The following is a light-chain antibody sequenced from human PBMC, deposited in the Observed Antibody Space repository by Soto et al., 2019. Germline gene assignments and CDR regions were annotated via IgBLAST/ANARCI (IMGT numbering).Light chain of an antibody. J-gene: IGKJ1*01. Sequence: DIQMTQSPSTLSASVGDRVTITCRASQTISNWLAWYQQKPGKAPNLLIYDASSLESGVPSRFSGSGSGTDFTLTITRLEPEDFAVYYCQQYGGSPRTFGQGTKVDIK. V-gene: IGKV1-5*01. CDR2: DAS. CDR1: QTISNW. CDR3: QQYGGSPRT.